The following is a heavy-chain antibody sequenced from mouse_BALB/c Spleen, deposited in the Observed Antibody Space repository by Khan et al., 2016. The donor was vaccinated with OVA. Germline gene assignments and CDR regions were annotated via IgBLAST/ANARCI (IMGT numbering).Heavy chain of an antibody. CDR2: ISSTGST. Sequence: EVQLQESGPGLVKPSQSLSLTCTVTGYSITSDYAWNWIRQFPGNKLEWMGYISSTGSTSYNPSLKSRISITRDTSKNPFFLQLKSVTTEDTATYYEVRALYYSYGYAVDCWGRGTSVTVSS. V-gene: IGHV3-2*02. D-gene: IGHD2-14*01. CDR3: VRALYYSYGYAVDC. CDR1: GYSITSDYA. J-gene: IGHJ4*01.